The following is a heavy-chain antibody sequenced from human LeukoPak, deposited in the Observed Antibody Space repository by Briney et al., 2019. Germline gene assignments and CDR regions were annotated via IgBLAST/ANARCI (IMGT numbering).Heavy chain of an antibody. Sequence: GGSLRLSCTVSGFTFSSYWMHWVRQAPGKGLVWVSRINSDGSSTSYADSVKGRFTISRDNAKNTLYLQMNSLRAEDTAVYYCARVHDYGGRGADYWGQGTLVTVSS. D-gene: IGHD4-23*01. V-gene: IGHV3-74*01. CDR3: ARVHDYGGRGADY. J-gene: IGHJ4*02. CDR2: INSDGSST. CDR1: GFTFSSYW.